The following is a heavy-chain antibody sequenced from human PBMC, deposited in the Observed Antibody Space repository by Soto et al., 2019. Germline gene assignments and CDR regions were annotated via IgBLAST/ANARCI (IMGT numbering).Heavy chain of an antibody. J-gene: IGHJ4*02. D-gene: IGHD1-1*01. Sequence: GGSLRLSCAASGFNLGSYWIHWVRQAPWKGLVWVSRINDYGTTINYAESVEGRFTISRDDAKSEVYLQMNNLRAEDTAVYYCARGGLEPFDYWGQRALVPVSS. CDR1: GFNLGSYW. CDR3: ARGGLEPFDY. CDR2: INDYGTTI. V-gene: IGHV3-74*01.